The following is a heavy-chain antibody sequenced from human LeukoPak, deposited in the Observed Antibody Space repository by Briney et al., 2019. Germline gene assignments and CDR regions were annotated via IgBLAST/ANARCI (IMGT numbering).Heavy chain of an antibody. D-gene: IGHD5-18*01. J-gene: IGHJ4*02. Sequence: PGGSLRLSCAASGFTFSSYGMSWVRQAPGKGLEWVSAISGSGVSTYYADSVKGRFAISRDNSKSTLYLQMNSLRAEDTAVYYCAKEYGYTYGEFDYWGQGTLDTVSS. V-gene: IGHV3-23*01. CDR3: AKEYGYTYGEFDY. CDR1: GFTFSSYG. CDR2: ISGSGVST.